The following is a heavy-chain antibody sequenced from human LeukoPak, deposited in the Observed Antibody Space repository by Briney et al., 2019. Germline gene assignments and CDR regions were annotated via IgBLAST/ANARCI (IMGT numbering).Heavy chain of an antibody. CDR1: GGSISSSSYY. Sequence: SETLSLTCTVSGGSISSSSYYWGWIRQPPGKGLEWIGSIYYSGSAYYNPSLKSRVTISVDTSKNLFSLKLTSVTAADTAVYYCPRGRYSSGWYEFDYWGQGTLVTVSS. V-gene: IGHV4-39*01. CDR2: IYYSGSA. J-gene: IGHJ4*02. CDR3: PRGRYSSGWYEFDY. D-gene: IGHD6-19*01.